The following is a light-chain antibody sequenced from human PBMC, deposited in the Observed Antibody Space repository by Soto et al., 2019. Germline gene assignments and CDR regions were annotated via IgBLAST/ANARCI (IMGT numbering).Light chain of an antibody. CDR3: SSYTSSGNYV. V-gene: IGLV2-14*01. J-gene: IGLJ1*01. Sequence: QSALTQPASVSGSPGQSITISCTGTSSDVGDYNYVSWYQQHPDKAPKVMIYDVSNRPSGVSNRFSGSKSGNTASLTISGLQAEDEADYSCSSYTSSGNYVFGTGTKLTVL. CDR1: SSDVGDYNY. CDR2: DVS.